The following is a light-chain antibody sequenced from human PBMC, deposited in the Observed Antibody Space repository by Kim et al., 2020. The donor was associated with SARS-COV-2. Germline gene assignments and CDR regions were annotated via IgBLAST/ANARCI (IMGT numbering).Light chain of an antibody. Sequence: AIQSTQSPSSLSASVGDTVNITCRASQDISNTLAWYQQTPGKPPKLLVYHASNLKIGVPSRFSGSGSGTDFTLAISSLQPEDFATYYCQQFNTYPRTFGQGNRVDIK. J-gene: IGKJ1*01. CDR1: QDISNT. CDR2: HAS. CDR3: QQFNTYPRT. V-gene: IGKV1-13*02.